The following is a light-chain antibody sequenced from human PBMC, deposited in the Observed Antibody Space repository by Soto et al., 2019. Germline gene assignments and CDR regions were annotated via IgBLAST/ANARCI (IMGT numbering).Light chain of an antibody. Sequence: QSVLTQPPSASGTPGQTVTSSCSGSGSNIGENAVNWYQHLPGTAPQLLIYSNALRPSGVPHRFSGSKSGTAGSLAISGLQSEDEAHYYCAAWDDSLKAMLFGGGTKLTVL. CDR1: GSNIGENA. V-gene: IGLV1-44*01. CDR2: SNA. J-gene: IGLJ3*02. CDR3: AAWDDSLKAML.